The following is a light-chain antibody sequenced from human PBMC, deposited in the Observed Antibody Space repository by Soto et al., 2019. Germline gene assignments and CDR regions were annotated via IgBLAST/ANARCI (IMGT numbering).Light chain of an antibody. CDR2: AAS. V-gene: IGKV1-8*01. J-gene: IGKJ3*01. CDR3: QQYYSYPTA. Sequence: AIRMTQSPSSLSASTGDRVTITCRAIQGISSYLAWYQQKPGKAPKLLIYAASTLQSGVPSRFSGSGSGTDFTLTISCLQSEDFATYYCQQYYSYPTAFGPGTKVDIK. CDR1: QGISSY.